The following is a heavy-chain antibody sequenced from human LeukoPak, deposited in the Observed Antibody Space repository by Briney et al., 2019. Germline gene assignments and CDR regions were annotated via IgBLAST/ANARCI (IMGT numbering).Heavy chain of an antibody. CDR3: ARDGPAQMVDLDF. CDR2: IHPNNGDT. CDR1: GYTFSGTGWY. D-gene: IGHD3-10*01. Sequence: DSVKVSCKASGYTFSGTGWYLYWLRQAPGQGLECMGWIHPNNGDTAYAQKLEGRVAMTRDTSISTAYMELRRLRPDDTAVYFCARDGPAQMVDLDFWGQGTLVTVSS. J-gene: IGHJ4*02. V-gene: IGHV1-2*02.